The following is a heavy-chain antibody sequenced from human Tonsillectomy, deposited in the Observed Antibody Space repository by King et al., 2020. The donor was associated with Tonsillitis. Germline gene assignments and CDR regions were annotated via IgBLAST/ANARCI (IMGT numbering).Heavy chain of an antibody. CDR3: ARESLYSSEWGIDN. V-gene: IGHV3-33*05. J-gene: IGHJ4*02. CDR1: GFSFSNYG. CDR2: ISSDGSNT. Sequence: VQLVESGGGVVQPGRSLRLSCVAFGFSFSNYGMHWVRQAPGKGLEWVAVISSDGSNTHYADFVKGRFTISRENSKNTLYLQMSSLRAEDTAVYYCARESLYSSEWGIDNWGQGTLLTVSS. D-gene: IGHD6-19*01.